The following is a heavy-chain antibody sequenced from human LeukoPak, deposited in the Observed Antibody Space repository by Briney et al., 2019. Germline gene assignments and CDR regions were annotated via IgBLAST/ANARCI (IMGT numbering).Heavy chain of an antibody. Sequence: GGSLRLSCAASGFTFSNYWLSWVRQAPGKGLEWVANIKLDGSEKYYVDSVKGRFTISRDNAKNSLYLQMNSLRAEDTAVYYCARDEYCSSTSCRGAFDIWGQGTMVTVSS. V-gene: IGHV3-7*01. CDR3: ARDEYCSSTSCRGAFDI. CDR2: IKLDGSEK. CDR1: GFTFSNYW. D-gene: IGHD2-2*01. J-gene: IGHJ3*02.